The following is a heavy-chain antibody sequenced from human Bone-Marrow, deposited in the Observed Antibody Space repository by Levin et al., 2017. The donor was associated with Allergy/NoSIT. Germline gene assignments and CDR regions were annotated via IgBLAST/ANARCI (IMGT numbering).Heavy chain of an antibody. J-gene: IGHJ3*02. CDR2: IKEDGSEE. V-gene: IGHV3-7*04. Sequence: GGSLRLSCGASGFTFSNFWMTWVRQAPGKGLEWVANIKEDGSEEYYVDSVKGRFTIARDNAKKSVDLQMNSLRAEDTAVYYCARDQNYYGSGSYYRVAFDIWGQGTRVTVSS. CDR1: GFTFSNFW. D-gene: IGHD3-10*01. CDR3: ARDQNYYGSGSYYRVAFDI.